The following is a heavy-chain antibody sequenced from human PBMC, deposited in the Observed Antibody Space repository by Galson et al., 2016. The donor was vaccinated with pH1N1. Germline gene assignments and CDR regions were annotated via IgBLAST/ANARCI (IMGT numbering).Heavy chain of an antibody. CDR2: INPYSGGT. D-gene: IGHD4/OR15-4a*01. CDR1: GYRFSGYY. V-gene: IGHV1-2*06. CDR3: ARDLYGGFQLPSYYYYGMDV. Sequence: SVKVSCKASGYRFSGYYIHWVRQAPGQGLEWMGRINPYSGGTKFAQKFQGRVILTRDTSITTAYMEVDTLSSDYAAVYYCARDLYGGFQLPSYYYYGMDVWGQGTTVTVSS. J-gene: IGHJ6*01.